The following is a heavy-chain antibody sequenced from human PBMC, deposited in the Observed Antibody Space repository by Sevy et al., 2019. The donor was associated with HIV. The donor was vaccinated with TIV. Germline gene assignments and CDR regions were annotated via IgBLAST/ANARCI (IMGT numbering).Heavy chain of an antibody. D-gene: IGHD1-26*01. J-gene: IGHJ5*02. CDR1: GFTFSSYW. V-gene: IGHV3-74*01. CDR2: IKTDGSDT. Sequence: GGSLRLSCAASGFTFSSYWMHWVRQAPGRGLVWVSRIKTDGSDTSYADSVKGRFTIPRDNTKNTLYLQMNSLRAEDTAVYYCARRPTDQSGSYWFDPWGQGTLVTVSS. CDR3: ARRPTDQSGSYWFDP.